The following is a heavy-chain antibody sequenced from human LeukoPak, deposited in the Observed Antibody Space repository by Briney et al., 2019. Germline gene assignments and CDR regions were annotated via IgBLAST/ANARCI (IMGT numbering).Heavy chain of an antibody. J-gene: IGHJ6*03. CDR3: ARGRFGVVTLGYMDV. CDR1: GFTFSSYE. Sequence: PGGSLRLSCAASGFTFSSYEMNWVRQAPGKGLEWVSYISSSGSTIYYADSVKGRFTISRDNAKNSLYLQMNSLRAEDTAVYYCARGRFGVVTLGYMDVWGKGTTVSVSS. CDR2: ISSSGSTI. V-gene: IGHV3-48*03. D-gene: IGHD3-3*01.